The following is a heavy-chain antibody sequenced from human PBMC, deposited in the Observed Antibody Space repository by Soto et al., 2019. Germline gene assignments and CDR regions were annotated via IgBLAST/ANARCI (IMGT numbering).Heavy chain of an antibody. D-gene: IGHD5-18*01. CDR1: GGSISSGGYY. CDR2: IYYSGST. CDR3: ARRGYSYGYDY. J-gene: IGHJ4*02. Sequence: SETLSLTCTVSGGSISSGGYYWSWIRQHPGKGLEWIGYIYYSGSTYYNPSLKSRVTISVDTSKNQFSLKLSSVTAADTAVYYCARRGYSYGYDYWGQGTLVTVSS. V-gene: IGHV4-31*03.